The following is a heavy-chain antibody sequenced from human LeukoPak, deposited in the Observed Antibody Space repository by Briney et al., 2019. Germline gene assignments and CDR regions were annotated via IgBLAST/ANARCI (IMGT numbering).Heavy chain of an antibody. D-gene: IGHD6-13*01. CDR1: GGSISSSSYY. J-gene: IGHJ3*02. CDR3: ARLDSGYSSSWHAFDI. Sequence: SETQSLTCTVSGGSISSSSYYWGWIRQPPGKGLEWIGSIYYSGSTYYNPSLKSLATISVDTSKNQFSLKLSSVTAADTAVYYCARLDSGYSSSWHAFDIWGQGTMVTVSS. CDR2: IYYSGST. V-gene: IGHV4-39*01.